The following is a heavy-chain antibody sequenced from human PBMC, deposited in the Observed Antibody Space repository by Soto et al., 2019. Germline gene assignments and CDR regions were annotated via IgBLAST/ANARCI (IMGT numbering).Heavy chain of an antibody. D-gene: IGHD2-8*02. Sequence: QVQLQESGPGLVKPSETLSLTCTVSGGSISGYYWSWIRQAPGKGLEWIGYIYYSGTTNYDPSLKSRVTMSVYTSKNQFSLKLSSVTTADTAVYYCARLTGGTYLSFYYYIGVWGKGTTVTVSS. CDR2: IYYSGTT. CDR1: GGSISGYY. CDR3: ARLTGGTYLSFYYYIGV. V-gene: IGHV4-59*01. J-gene: IGHJ6*03.